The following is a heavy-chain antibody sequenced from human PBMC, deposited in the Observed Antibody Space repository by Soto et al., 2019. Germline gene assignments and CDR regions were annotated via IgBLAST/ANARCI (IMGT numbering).Heavy chain of an antibody. J-gene: IGHJ5*02. CDR2: IYHSGST. D-gene: IGHD6-6*01. Sequence: SETLSLTCTVSGGSMSSNEHYWSWMRQPPGKGLEWIGYIYHSGSTYYTPSLKGRVTISVYTSKSQLSLKLTSVTAADPGVYFCARASEYTLGWFDPWGLGTLVTVSS. CDR1: GGSMSSNEHY. V-gene: IGHV4-30-4*08. CDR3: ARASEYTLGWFDP.